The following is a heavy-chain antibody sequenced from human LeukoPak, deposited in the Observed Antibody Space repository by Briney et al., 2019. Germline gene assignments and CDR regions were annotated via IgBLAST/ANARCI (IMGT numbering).Heavy chain of an antibody. J-gene: IGHJ4*02. D-gene: IGHD6-6*01. CDR3: ARAVAARTEFDY. Sequence: ASVKVSGKASGYTFTSYGISWVRQAPGQGLEWMGWISAYNGNTNYAQKLQGRVTMTTDTSTSTAYMELRSLRSDDTAIYYCARAVAARTEFDYWGQGTLVTVSS. CDR2: ISAYNGNT. CDR1: GYTFTSYG. V-gene: IGHV1-18*01.